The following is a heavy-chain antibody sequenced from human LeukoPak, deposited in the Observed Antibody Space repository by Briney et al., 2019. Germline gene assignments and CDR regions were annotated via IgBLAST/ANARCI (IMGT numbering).Heavy chain of an antibody. CDR3: ARGDYHDSSGYYSGDY. J-gene: IGHJ4*02. D-gene: IGHD3-22*01. CDR1: GFTFSSYA. V-gene: IGHV3-30-3*01. Sequence: GGSLRLSCAASGFTFSSYAMSWVRQAPGKGLDWVAVVSYDGSNKYYADSVKGRFTISRDNSKNTLYLQMNSLRTEDTAVYYCARGDYHDSSGYYSGDYWGQGTLVTVSS. CDR2: VSYDGSNK.